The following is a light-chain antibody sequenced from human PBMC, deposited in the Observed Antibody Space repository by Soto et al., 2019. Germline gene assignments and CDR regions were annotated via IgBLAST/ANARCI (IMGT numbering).Light chain of an antibody. CDR3: QQYETFSGT. CDR1: QSISTW. Sequence: DIQMTQSPSTLSASVGDSVTITCRASQSISTWLAWYQQKPGKAPKLLIYDASSLEGGVPSRFSGSGSGTEFTLTIASLQPDDFATYYCQQYETFSGTFGPGTKVDIK. V-gene: IGKV1-5*01. J-gene: IGKJ1*01. CDR2: DAS.